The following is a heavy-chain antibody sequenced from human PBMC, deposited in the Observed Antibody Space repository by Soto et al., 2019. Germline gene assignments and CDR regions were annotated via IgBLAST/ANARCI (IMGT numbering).Heavy chain of an antibody. V-gene: IGHV1-3*01. CDR1: GYTFTSYA. CDR3: ARPPKDYIWGSYRYTPNYFDY. J-gene: IGHJ4*02. D-gene: IGHD3-16*02. Sequence: ASVKVSCKASGYTFTSYAMHWVRQAPGQRLEWMGWINAGNGNTKYSQKFQGRVTITRDTSASTAYMELSSLRSEDTAVYYCARPPKDYIWGSYRYTPNYFDYWGQGTLVTVSS. CDR2: INAGNGNT.